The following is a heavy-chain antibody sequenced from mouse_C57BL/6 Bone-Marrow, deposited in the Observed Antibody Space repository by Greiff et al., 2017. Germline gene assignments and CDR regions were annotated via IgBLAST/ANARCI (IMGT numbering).Heavy chain of an antibody. CDR3: ARGYDYDYAMDY. CDR1: GYSFTDYN. Sequence: EVQLQESGPELVKPGASVKISCKASGYSFTDYNMNWVKQSNGKSLEWIGVLNPNYGTTSYNQKFKGKATLTVDQSSSTAYMQLNSLTSEDSAVYDCARGYDYDYAMDYWGQGTSVTVSS. V-gene: IGHV1-39*01. J-gene: IGHJ4*01. D-gene: IGHD2-4*01. CDR2: LNPNYGTT.